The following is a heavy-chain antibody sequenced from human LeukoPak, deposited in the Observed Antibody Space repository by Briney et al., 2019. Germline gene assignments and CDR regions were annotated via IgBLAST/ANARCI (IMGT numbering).Heavy chain of an antibody. J-gene: IGHJ4*02. V-gene: IGHV3-23*01. CDR3: ARALDYGDPYFDY. Sequence: GGSLRLSCAASGITFSSYGMSWVRQAPGKGLEWVSSISSTGGTTYYADSVKGRFTISRDNAKNSLYLQMNSLRAEDTAVYYCARALDYGDPYFDYWGQGTLVTVSS. CDR1: GITFSSYG. CDR2: ISSTGGTT. D-gene: IGHD4-17*01.